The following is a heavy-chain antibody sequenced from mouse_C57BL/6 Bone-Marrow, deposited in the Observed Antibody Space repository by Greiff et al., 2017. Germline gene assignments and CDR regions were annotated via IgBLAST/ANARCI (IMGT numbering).Heavy chain of an antibody. D-gene: IGHD2-5*01. J-gene: IGHJ4*01. CDR3: AREDYSNLHYYAMDY. CDR1: GFSLTSYA. CDR2: IWTGGGT. V-gene: IGHV2-9-1*01. Sequence: QVQLQQSGPGLVAPSQSLSITCTVSGFSLTSYAISWVRQPPGKGLEWLGVIWTGGGTNYNSALKSRLSISKDNSKSQVFLKMNSLQTDDTARYYCAREDYSNLHYYAMDYWGQGTSVTVSS.